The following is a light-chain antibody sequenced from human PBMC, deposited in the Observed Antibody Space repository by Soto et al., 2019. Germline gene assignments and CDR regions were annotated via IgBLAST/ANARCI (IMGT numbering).Light chain of an antibody. Sequence: DIQMTQSPSSLSASVGDRVTITFRASQSISSYLNWYQQKPGKAPKLLIYAASSLQSGVPSRFSGSGSGTDFTLTISSLQPEDFATYYCQQSYSTPITFAQGTRLAIK. J-gene: IGKJ5*01. CDR1: QSISSY. V-gene: IGKV1-39*01. CDR2: AAS. CDR3: QQSYSTPIT.